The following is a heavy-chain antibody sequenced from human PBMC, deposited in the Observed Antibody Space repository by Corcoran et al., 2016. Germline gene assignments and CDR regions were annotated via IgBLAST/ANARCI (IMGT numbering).Heavy chain of an antibody. CDR3: ARYGDYVSYYYYGMDF. J-gene: IGHJ6*02. D-gene: IGHD4-17*01. V-gene: IGHV3-48*04. CDR2: ISSSSSTI. Sequence: EVQLVESGGGLVQPGGSLRLYCAASGFTFSSYSMNWVRQAPGKGLEWVSYISSSSSTIYYADSVKGRFTISRDNAKNSLYLQMNSLIAEDTAVYYCARYGDYVSYYYYGMDFWGQGTTVTVSS. CDR1: GFTFSSYS.